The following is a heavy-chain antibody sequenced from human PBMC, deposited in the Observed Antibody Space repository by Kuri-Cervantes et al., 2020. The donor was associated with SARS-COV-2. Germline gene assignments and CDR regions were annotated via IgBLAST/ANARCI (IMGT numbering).Heavy chain of an antibody. CDR3: ARESIAANLGAFDI. D-gene: IGHD6-6*01. CDR2: IYSGGKT. V-gene: IGHV3-66*02. CDR1: GFTFDKYA. J-gene: IGHJ3*02. Sequence: GESLKISCAASGFTFDKYAMGWVRQAPGKGLEWVSVIYSGGKTFFADSVKGRFTISRDESKNTLYLQMNSLRAEDTAVYYCARESIAANLGAFDIWGQGTMVTVSS.